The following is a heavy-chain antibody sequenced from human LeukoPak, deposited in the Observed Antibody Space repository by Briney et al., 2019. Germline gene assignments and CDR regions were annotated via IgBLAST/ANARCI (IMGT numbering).Heavy chain of an antibody. V-gene: IGHV3-11*04. Sequence: GGSLRLSCAASGFPFSDFYMSWIRQAPGRGLEWVSYISSSGTTLNYADSVKGRFTISRDNARNSLYLRMNSLRVDDTAVYYCAREQVVVGRGYYGMDVWGQGTTVTVSS. J-gene: IGHJ6*02. D-gene: IGHD2-2*01. CDR1: GFPFSDFY. CDR2: ISSSGTTL. CDR3: AREQVVVGRGYYGMDV.